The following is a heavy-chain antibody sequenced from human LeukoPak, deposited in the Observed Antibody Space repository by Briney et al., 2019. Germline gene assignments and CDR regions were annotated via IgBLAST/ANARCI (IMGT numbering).Heavy chain of an antibody. J-gene: IGHJ4*02. D-gene: IGHD5-24*01. CDR3: ARVSPRADSDY. CDR1: GYTFTSYG. V-gene: IGHV1-18*01. CDR2: ISAYNGNT. Sequence: GESLKISCKGSGYTFTSYGISWVRQAPGQGLEWMGWISAYNGNTNYAQKLQGRVTMTTDTSTSTAYMELRSLRSDDTAVYYCARVSPRADSDYWGQGTLVTVSS.